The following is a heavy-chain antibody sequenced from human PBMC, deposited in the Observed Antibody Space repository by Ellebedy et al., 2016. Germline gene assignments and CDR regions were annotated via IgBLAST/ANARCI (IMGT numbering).Heavy chain of an antibody. CDR3: ARATGTNWYFDL. D-gene: IGHD1-7*01. V-gene: IGHV1-69*13. CDR1: GYTFTGYY. J-gene: IGHJ2*01. CDR2: IIPIFGTA. Sequence: SVKVSCXASGYTFTGYYMHWVRQAPGQGLEWMGGIIPIFGTANYAQKFQGRVTITADESTSTAYMELSSLRSEDTAVYYCARATGTNWYFDLWGRGTLVTVSS.